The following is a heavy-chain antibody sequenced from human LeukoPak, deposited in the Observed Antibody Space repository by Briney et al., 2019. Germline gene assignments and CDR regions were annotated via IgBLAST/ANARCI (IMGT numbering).Heavy chain of an antibody. J-gene: IGHJ3*02. CDR3: ARSVSGYHDAFDI. D-gene: IGHD3-22*01. CDR1: VFTFSSYI. Sequence: GWSLRLSCAASVFTFSSYIMNWVGPAPGKGLDWVSSISSSSSYIYYADPVKGRFTISRDNAKNSLYLQMNSLRAEDTAVYYCARSVSGYHDAFDIWGQGTMVTVSS. V-gene: IGHV3-21*01. CDR2: ISSSSSYI.